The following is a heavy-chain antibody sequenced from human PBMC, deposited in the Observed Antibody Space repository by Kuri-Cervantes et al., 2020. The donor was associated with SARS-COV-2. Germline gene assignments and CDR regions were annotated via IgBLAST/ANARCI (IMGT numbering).Heavy chain of an antibody. CDR3: ARDLDSSGYGYYYYGMDV. J-gene: IGHJ6*02. CDR2: TNPNSGGT. Sequence: ASVKVSCKAPCYTFTGYYMHWVRQAPGQGLEWMGWTNPNSGGTNYAQKFQGWVTMTRDTSISTAYMELSRLRSDDTAVYYCARDLDSSGYGYYYYGMDVWGQGTTVTVSS. V-gene: IGHV1-2*04. CDR1: CYTFTGYY. D-gene: IGHD3-22*01.